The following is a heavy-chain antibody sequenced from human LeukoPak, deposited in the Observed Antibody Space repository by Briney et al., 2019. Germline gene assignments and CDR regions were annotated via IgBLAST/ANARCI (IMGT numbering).Heavy chain of an antibody. CDR2: ISGSGGRT. CDR3: AQDPVSGGWYLGPGYYFDY. CDR1: GFTFSSYS. J-gene: IGHJ4*02. V-gene: IGHV3-23*01. Sequence: GGPLRLSCAACGFTFSSYSMNGVRQSPGEAGECGSNISGSGGRTYYTDSVKGRLTISRDNSKNTLYLQINTRRADDPAVHYCAQDPVSGGWYLGPGYYFDYWGQGTLVTVSS. D-gene: IGHD6-19*01.